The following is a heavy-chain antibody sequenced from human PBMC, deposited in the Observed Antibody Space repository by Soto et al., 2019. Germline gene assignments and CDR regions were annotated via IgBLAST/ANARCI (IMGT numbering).Heavy chain of an antibody. D-gene: IGHD2-15*01. V-gene: IGHV4-38-2*02. CDR1: GYSMSSDSY. CDR3: ARVHVMVVAGSTFDY. Sequence: SETLSLTYTVSGYSMSSDSYWGWIRQSPGKGPEWIASMYHGGTTFYNPSLKSRVTMSIDTSSNQFSLRLTSVTAADTAVYYCARVHVMVVAGSTFDYWGHGIMVTVSS. CDR2: MYHGGTT. J-gene: IGHJ4*01.